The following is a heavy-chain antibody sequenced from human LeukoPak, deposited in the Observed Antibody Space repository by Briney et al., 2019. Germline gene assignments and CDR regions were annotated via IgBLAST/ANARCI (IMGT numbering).Heavy chain of an antibody. CDR1: GFNVSTNY. D-gene: IGHD3-3*02. Sequence: GGSLRLSCAASGFNVSTNYMSWVRQAPGKGLEWVSLIYSVGSTYYADSVKGRFTISRDNSKNTLYLQMNSLRAEDTAVYYCARYISRNGGDYWGQGTLVTVSS. CDR2: IYSVGST. CDR3: ARYISRNGGDY. V-gene: IGHV3-53*01. J-gene: IGHJ4*02.